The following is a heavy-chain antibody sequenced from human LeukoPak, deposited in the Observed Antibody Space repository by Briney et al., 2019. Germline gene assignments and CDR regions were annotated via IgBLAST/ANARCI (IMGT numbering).Heavy chain of an antibody. D-gene: IGHD6-13*01. V-gene: IGHV3-30*02. J-gene: IGHJ3*02. Sequence: GGSLRLSCAASGFTFSNYGVHWVRQTPGKGLEWVGFIRYDGSNKYYADSVKGRLTMSRDNSNNTLYLQMNSLTAEDTAVYYCARSAPAFDIWGRGTMVTVSS. CDR3: ARSAPAFDI. CDR2: IRYDGSNK. CDR1: GFTFSNYG.